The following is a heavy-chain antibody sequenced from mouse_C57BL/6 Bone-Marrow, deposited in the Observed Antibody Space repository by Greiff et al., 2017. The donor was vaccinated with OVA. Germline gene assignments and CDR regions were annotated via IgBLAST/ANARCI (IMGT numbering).Heavy chain of an antibody. D-gene: IGHD2-2*01. J-gene: IGHJ2*01. Sequence: QVQLQQPGAELVMPGASVKLSCKASGYTFTSYWMHWVKQRPGQGLEWIGEIDPSDSYTNYNQKFKGKSTLPVDKSSSTAYMQRSSLTSEDSAVYYGARGGVRGFDYWGQGTTLTVSS. CDR1: GYTFTSYW. V-gene: IGHV1-69*01. CDR3: ARGGVRGFDY. CDR2: IDPSDSYT.